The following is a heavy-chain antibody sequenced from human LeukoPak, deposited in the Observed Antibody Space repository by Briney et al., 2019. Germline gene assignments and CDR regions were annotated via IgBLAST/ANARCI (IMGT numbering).Heavy chain of an antibody. D-gene: IGHD2-21*01. J-gene: IGHJ5*02. V-gene: IGHV3-53*01. CDR2: IYSGGST. CDR3: ARELRRFDL. CDR1: GFTVSSNY. Sequence: PGGSLRLSCAASGFTVSSNYMNRVRQAPGKGLEWVSVIYSGGSTYYADSLKGRFTISRDNSKNMLYLEVNSLRAEDTAVYYCARELRRFDLWGQGTLVSVSS.